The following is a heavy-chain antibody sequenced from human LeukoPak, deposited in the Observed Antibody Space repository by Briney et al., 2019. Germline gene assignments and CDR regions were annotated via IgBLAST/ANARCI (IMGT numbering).Heavy chain of an antibody. CDR2: VTGSGITT. J-gene: IGHJ3*02. Sequence: GGSLRLSCVASGFTFSDYIMNWVRQAPGKGLEWVSTVTGSGITTSYAASVKGRFTISRDNSKNTLYLQLNSLRAEDTAVYYCAKSVAIGFDIWGQGTMVTVSS. CDR3: AKSVAIGFDI. CDR1: GFTFSDYI. V-gene: IGHV3-23*01. D-gene: IGHD5-12*01.